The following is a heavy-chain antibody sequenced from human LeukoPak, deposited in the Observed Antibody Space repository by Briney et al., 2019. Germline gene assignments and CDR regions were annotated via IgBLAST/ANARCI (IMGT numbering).Heavy chain of an antibody. CDR2: VYPGDSDT. Sequence: GESLKISCKASGYSFTSYWIGWVRQMPGKGLEWMGIVYPGDSDTRYSPSFQGQVTISADKSISTAYLQWSTLKASDTAMYYCTATTVSSPFDYWGQGTLVTVSS. V-gene: IGHV5-51*01. CDR1: GYSFTSYW. CDR3: TATTVSSPFDY. J-gene: IGHJ4*02. D-gene: IGHD4-17*01.